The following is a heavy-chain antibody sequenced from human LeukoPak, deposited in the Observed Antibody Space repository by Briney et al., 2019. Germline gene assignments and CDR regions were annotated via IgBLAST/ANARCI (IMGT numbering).Heavy chain of an antibody. CDR1: GFTFSDFW. D-gene: IGHD6-13*01. V-gene: IGHV3-53*01. CDR3: ARDRIAAAGTGAFDI. CDR2: IYSGGST. J-gene: IGHJ3*02. Sequence: GGSLRLSCAGSGFTFSDFWMTWVRQTPGKGLEWVSVIYSGGSTYYADSVKGRFTISRDNSKNTLYLQMNSLRAEDTAVYYCARDRIAAAGTGAFDIWGQGTMVTVSS.